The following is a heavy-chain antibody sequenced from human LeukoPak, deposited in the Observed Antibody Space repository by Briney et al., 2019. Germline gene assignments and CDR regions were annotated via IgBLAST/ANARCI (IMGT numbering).Heavy chain of an antibody. V-gene: IGHV1-18*01. J-gene: IGHJ2*01. D-gene: IGHD3-22*01. Sequence: ASVKGSCKASGYTFTSYGISWVRQAPGQGLEWMGWITAYNDNTNYAQKLQGRVTMTTDTSTSTAYMELRSLRSDDTALYYCARSRFGYYDSSGPREYFDLWGRGTLVTVSS. CDR3: ARSRFGYYDSSGPREYFDL. CDR2: ITAYNDNT. CDR1: GYTFTSYG.